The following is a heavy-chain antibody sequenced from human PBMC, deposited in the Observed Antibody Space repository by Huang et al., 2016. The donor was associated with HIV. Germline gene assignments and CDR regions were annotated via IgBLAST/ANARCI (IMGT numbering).Heavy chain of an antibody. J-gene: IGHJ6*03. D-gene: IGHD3-3*01. Sequence: QVLLLQSGAEVRKPGASVKISCKTSGYTFTNYDINWVRQATGQGLEGMGWMNPKSGKPGFAQKCHDRVSMTRTTSITSAYMELSDLRSDDTAVYYCARGVRLYKNKDVPPNTSWGYYHYYMDAWGKGTTVTVS. CDR1: GYTFTNYD. V-gene: IGHV1-8*02. CDR2: MNPKSGKP. CDR3: ARGVRLYKNKDVPPNTSWGYYHYYMDA.